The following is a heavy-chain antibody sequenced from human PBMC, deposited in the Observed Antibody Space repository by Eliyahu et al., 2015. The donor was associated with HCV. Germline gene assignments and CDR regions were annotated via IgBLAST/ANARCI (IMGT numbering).Heavy chain of an antibody. V-gene: IGHV4-38-2*01. J-gene: IGHJ3*02. Sequence: QVQLQESGPGLVKPSETLSLTCAVSGYSISSGYYWGWIRQPPGKGLEWIGSIYHSGSTYYNPSLKSRVTISVDTSKNQFSLKLSSVTAADTAVYYCAITVTDDAFDIWGQGTMVTVSS. CDR2: IYHSGST. CDR3: AITVTDDAFDI. D-gene: IGHD4-17*01. CDR1: GYSISSGYY.